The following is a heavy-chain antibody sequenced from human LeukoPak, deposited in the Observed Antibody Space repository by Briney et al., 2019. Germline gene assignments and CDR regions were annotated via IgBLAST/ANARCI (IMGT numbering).Heavy chain of an antibody. J-gene: IGHJ4*02. CDR2: IYTSGST. D-gene: IGHD4-17*01. V-gene: IGHV4-4*07. Sequence: SETMSLTCTVSGGSISSYYWSWIRQPAGKGLEWIGRIYTSGSTNYNPSLKSRVTISIDTPKNQLSLNVSSLNAADPAIYYVPGGIESYGEYGCWGQGILVTV. CDR1: GGSISSYY. CDR3: PGGIESYGEYGC.